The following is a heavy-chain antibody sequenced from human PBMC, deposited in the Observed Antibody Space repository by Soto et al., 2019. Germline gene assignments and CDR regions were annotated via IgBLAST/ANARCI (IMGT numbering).Heavy chain of an antibody. CDR1: GGSISSYY. Sequence: SETLSLTCTVSGGSISSYYWSWIRQPPGKGLEWIGYIYYSGSTNYNPSLKSRVTISVDTSKNQFSLKLSSVTAADTAVYYCARGVRGVIHALTQYYYYYYMDVWGKGTTVTVSS. CDR3: ARGVRGVIHALTQYYYYYYMDV. CDR2: IYYSGST. J-gene: IGHJ6*03. D-gene: IGHD3-10*01. V-gene: IGHV4-59*01.